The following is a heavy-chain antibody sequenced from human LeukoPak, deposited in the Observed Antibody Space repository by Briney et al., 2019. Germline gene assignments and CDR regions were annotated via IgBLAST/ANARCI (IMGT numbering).Heavy chain of an antibody. J-gene: IGHJ5*02. D-gene: IGHD6-19*01. CDR1: GASINSDKW. CDR2: IHHSGSF. Sequence: PSETLSLTCVLSGASINSDKWWTWVRQPAQKGLEWIGEIHHSGSFNYNPSLKSRVTMAIDTSKNQLSLKLNSVTAADTTVYYCARGGGVRTGSGWRPGNWFDPWGQGTLVIVSS. CDR3: ARGGGVRTGSGWRPGNWFDP. V-gene: IGHV4/OR15-8*01.